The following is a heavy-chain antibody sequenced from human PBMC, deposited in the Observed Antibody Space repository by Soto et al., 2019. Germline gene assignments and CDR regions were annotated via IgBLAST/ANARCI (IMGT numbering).Heavy chain of an antibody. CDR3: AHRPRGFSYYFDY. Sequence: QITLKESGPTLVKPTQTLTLTCTFSGFSLTTRGVGVGWIRQPPGKALEWLALIYWDDDEGYSPSLKSRLTXTXDXXKNHAVLTMTTMDPVDTSTYYFAHRPRGFSYYFDYWGQGTLVTVSS. CDR2: IYWDDDE. CDR1: GFSLTTRGVG. D-gene: IGHD3-10*01. V-gene: IGHV2-5*02. J-gene: IGHJ4*02.